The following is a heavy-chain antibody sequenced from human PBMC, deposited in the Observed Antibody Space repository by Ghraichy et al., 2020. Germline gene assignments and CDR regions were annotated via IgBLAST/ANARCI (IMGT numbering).Heavy chain of an antibody. CDR1: GFTFSSYW. J-gene: IGHJ4*02. V-gene: IGHV3-74*01. Sequence: GGSLRLSCAASGFTFSSYWMHWVRQAPGKGLVWVSRINSDGSGTTYADSVKGRFTISRDNAKNTLFLQMNRLRAEDTAVYYCARVGPYSDAWYMVDNWGQGTLVTVSS. CDR3: ARVGPYSDAWYMVDN. CDR2: INSDGSGT. D-gene: IGHD6-19*01.